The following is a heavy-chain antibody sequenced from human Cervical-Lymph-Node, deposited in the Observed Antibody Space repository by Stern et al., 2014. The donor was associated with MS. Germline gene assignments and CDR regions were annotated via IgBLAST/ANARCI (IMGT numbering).Heavy chain of an antibody. D-gene: IGHD6-13*01. CDR1: GFSLSNARMG. CDR3: ARLYSSSWTRWFDP. CDR2: IFSNDEK. J-gene: IGHJ5*02. Sequence: QESGPVLVKPTETLTLTCTVSGFSLSNARMGVSWIRQPPGKALEWLAHIFSNDEKSYSTSLKSRLTISKDPSKSQVVLTMTNMDPVDTATYYCARLYSSSWTRWFDPWGQGTLVTVSS. V-gene: IGHV2-26*01.